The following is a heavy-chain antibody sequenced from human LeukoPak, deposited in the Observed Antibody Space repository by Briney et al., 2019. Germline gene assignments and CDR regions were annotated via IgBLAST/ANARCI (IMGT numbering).Heavy chain of an antibody. J-gene: IGHJ3*02. CDR2: IYSGGST. Sequence: GGSLRLSCAASGFTVSSNYMSWVRQAPGKGLEWVSDIYSGGSTYYADSVKGRFTISRHNSKNTLYLQMNSLRAEDTAVYYCARGGLYYYDSSGYYYGDAFDIWGQGTMVTVSS. D-gene: IGHD3-22*01. CDR3: ARGGLYYYDSSGYYYGDAFDI. CDR1: GFTVSSNY. V-gene: IGHV3-53*04.